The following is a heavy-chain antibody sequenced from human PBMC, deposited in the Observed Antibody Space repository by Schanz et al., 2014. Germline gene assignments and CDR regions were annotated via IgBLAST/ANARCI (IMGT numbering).Heavy chain of an antibody. V-gene: IGHV4-59*01. CDR1: GGSISSYY. CDR2: MYYSGST. J-gene: IGHJ4*02. CDR3: ARGRVVPAAPEFDY. D-gene: IGHD2-2*01. Sequence: HVQLQESGPGLVKPSETLSLTCTVSGGSISSYYWSWVRRSPGKGLEWIGYMYYSGSTTYNPSLKSRVTISVDTSKKQFSLNLSSVTAADTAVYYCARGRVVPAAPEFDYWGQGILVTVSS.